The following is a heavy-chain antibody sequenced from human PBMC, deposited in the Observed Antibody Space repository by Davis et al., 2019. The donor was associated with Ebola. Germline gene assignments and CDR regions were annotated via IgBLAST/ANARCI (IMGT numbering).Heavy chain of an antibody. Sequence: SQTLSLTCAISGDSVSSNSAAWNWIRQSPSRGLEWLGRTYYRSKWYNDYAVSVKSRITINPDTSKNQFSLQLNSVTAADTAVYYCARGPRIAARRWGFDYWGQGTLVTVSS. V-gene: IGHV6-1*01. J-gene: IGHJ4*02. CDR2: TYYRSKWYN. CDR1: GDSVSSNSAA. CDR3: ARGPRIAARRWGFDY. D-gene: IGHD6-6*01.